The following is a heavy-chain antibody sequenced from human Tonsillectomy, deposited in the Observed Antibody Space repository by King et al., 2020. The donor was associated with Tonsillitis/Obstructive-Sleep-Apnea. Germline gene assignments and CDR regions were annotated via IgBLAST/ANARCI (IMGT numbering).Heavy chain of an antibody. D-gene: IGHD6-19*01. Sequence: VQLVESGGGLVQPGGSLRLXCAAXXFXFSSXXMHXVRXATGKGLEWVSAIGTAGDTYYPGSVKGRFTISRENAKTSLYLQMNSLRAGDTAVYYCARCGVRLSPVDYWGQXTLVTVSS. V-gene: IGHV3-13*01. CDR1: XFXFSSXX. J-gene: IGHJ4*02. CDR3: ARCGVRLSPVDY. CDR2: IGTAGDT.